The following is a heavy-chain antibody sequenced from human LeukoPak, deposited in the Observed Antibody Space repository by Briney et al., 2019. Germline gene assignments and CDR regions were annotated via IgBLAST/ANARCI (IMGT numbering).Heavy chain of an antibody. J-gene: IGHJ4*02. CDR1: GLTFSNHG. CDR2: IRNDGSNK. CDR3: ARDRGWLQFLDS. Sequence: GGSLRLSCAASGLTFSNHGMHWVRQAPGKGLEWVALIRNDGSNKYCADSVEGRFTISRDNSKDTLYLQMNSLRVEDTAVYYCARDRGWLQFLDSWGQGTLVTVSS. V-gene: IGHV3-30*02. D-gene: IGHD5-24*01.